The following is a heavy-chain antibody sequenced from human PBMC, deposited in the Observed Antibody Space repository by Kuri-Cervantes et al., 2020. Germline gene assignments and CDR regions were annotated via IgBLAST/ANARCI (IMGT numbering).Heavy chain of an antibody. Sequence: ASVKVSCKVSGYTLTGLSMHWVRQAPGKGLEWMGGFDPEDGETIYAQKFQGRVTMTEDTSTDTAYMELSSLRSEDTAVYYCATAVTGLSPGHDAFDIWGQGTMVTVSS. CDR2: FDPEDGET. CDR3: ATAVTGLSPGHDAFDI. D-gene: IGHD1-20*01. V-gene: IGHV1-24*01. CDR1: GYTLTGLS. J-gene: IGHJ3*02.